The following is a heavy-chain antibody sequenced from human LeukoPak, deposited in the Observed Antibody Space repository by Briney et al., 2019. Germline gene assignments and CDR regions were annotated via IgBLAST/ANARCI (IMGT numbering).Heavy chain of an antibody. CDR3: AKGSSKYGDYINYYGMDV. CDR1: GFTFSSYG. V-gene: IGHV3-30*02. CDR2: IRYDGSNK. Sequence: GGSLRLSCAASGFTFSSYGMHWVRQAPGKGLEWVAFIRYDGSNKYYADYVKGRFTISRDNSKNTLYLQMNSLRAEDTAVYYCAKGSSKYGDYINYYGMDVWGQGTTVTVSS. J-gene: IGHJ6*02. D-gene: IGHD4-17*01.